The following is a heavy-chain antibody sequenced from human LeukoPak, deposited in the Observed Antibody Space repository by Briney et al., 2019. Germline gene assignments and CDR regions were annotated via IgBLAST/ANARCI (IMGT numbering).Heavy chain of an antibody. J-gene: IGHJ5*02. CDR3: ARLTGGSHADDP. Sequence: GGSLRLSCAASGFTFSSYAMSWVRQAPGKGLEWVSYISSSGSTIYYADSVKGRFTISRDNAKNSLYLQMNSLRAEDTAVYYCARLTGGSHADDPWGQGTLVTVSS. CDR1: GFTFSSYA. CDR2: ISSSGSTI. V-gene: IGHV3-48*04. D-gene: IGHD3-16*01.